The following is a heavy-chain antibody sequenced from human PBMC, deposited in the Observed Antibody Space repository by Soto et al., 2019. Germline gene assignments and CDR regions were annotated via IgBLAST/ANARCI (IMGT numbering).Heavy chain of an antibody. D-gene: IGHD3-9*01. CDR3: ASYHFLDLWTGSRHYTDV. J-gene: IGHJ6*03. CDR2: INHSGTA. V-gene: IGHV4-34*01. CDR1: GGSLSGYY. Sequence: QVHLEQWGAGLLNPSETLSLTCAVYGGSLSGYYWSWVRQSPGKGLEWSGEINHSGTANYNPSLKTRVTISADTSKHQFSLRLTSVTAADSAVYYCASYHFLDLWTGSRHYTDVWGRGTPVTVSS.